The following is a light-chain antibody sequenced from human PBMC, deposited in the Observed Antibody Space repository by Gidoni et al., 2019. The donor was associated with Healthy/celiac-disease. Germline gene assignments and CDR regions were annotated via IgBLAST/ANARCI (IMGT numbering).Light chain of an antibody. V-gene: IGKV1-39*01. CDR3: QQRYSTPPVT. J-gene: IGKJ4*01. CDR2: AAS. Sequence: IQITQSPSSLSASVGDRVTITCRASQSISSYLNWYQQKPGKAPKLLIYAASSLQSGVPSRFSGSGSGTDFTLTISSLQPEDFATYYCQQRYSTPPVTFGGGTKVEIK. CDR1: QSISSY.